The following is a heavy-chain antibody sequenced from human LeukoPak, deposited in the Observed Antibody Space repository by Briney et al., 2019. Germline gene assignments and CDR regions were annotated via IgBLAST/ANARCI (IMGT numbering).Heavy chain of an antibody. Sequence: GGSLRLSCAASGFTFSDFWMGWVRQAPGKGLEWVANINQDGSENYYVDSVKGRFTISRDNAKNSLYLQMNSLRAEDTAVYYCTKGRSNHYWGQGTLVTGST. CDR3: TKGRSNHY. CDR1: GFTFSDFW. CDR2: INQDGSEN. V-gene: IGHV3-7*01. D-gene: IGHD3-10*01. J-gene: IGHJ4*02.